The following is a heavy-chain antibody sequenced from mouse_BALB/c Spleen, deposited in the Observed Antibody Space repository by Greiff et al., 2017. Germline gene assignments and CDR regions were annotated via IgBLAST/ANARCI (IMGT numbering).Heavy chain of an antibody. CDR1: GFTFSSFG. CDR2: ISSGSSTI. V-gene: IGHV5-17*02. J-gene: IGHJ4*01. CDR3: ARMGGYYAMDY. Sequence: EVKLVESGGGLVKPGGSLKLSCAASGFTFSSFGMHWVRQAPEKGLEWVAYISSGSSTIYYADTVKGRFTISRDNPKNTLFLQMTSLRSEDTAMYYCARMGGYYAMDYWGQGTSVTVSS.